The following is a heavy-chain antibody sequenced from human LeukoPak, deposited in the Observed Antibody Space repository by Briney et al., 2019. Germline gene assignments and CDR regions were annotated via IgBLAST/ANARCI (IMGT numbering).Heavy chain of an antibody. V-gene: IGHV4-31*03. D-gene: IGHD2-15*01. CDR1: GGSFSSAGNY. J-gene: IGHJ3*02. Sequence: SQTLSLTCTVSGGSFSSAGNYWSWIPPQPGKGLQWIGYIFYRGRTFYNPSLKSRLNLSVDTSADQFSLKLSSVTAADTAVYYCARVRVPSAENDAFDIWGQGTMVTVSS. CDR2: IFYRGRT. CDR3: ARVRVPSAENDAFDI.